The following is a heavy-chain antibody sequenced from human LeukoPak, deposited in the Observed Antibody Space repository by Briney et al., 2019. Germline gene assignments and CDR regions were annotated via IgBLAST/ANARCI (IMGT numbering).Heavy chain of an antibody. CDR1: GGSISSFY. CDR2: IYYSGST. D-gene: IGHD1-1*01. J-gene: IGHJ5*02. CDR3: ARHGTSGTNLNWFDP. V-gene: IGHV4-59*01. Sequence: SQTLSLTCTVSGGSISSFYWSWIRQPPGKGLEWIGYIYYSGSTNYNPSLKSRVTISVDTSKNQFSLKLSSVTAADTAVYYCARHGTSGTNLNWFDPWGQGTLVTVSS.